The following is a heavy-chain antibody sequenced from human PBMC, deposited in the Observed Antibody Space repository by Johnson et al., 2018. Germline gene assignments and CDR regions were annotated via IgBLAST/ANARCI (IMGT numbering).Heavy chain of an antibody. Sequence: QVQLVQSGGGVVQPGRSLRLSCAASGFTFSSYGMHWVRQAPGKGLEWVAVISYDGSNKYYADSVKGRFTISRENSKNTLYLQMNSLRAEDTALYCCAKAPVGWLGEGAEYFQHWGQGTLVTVSS. J-gene: IGHJ1*01. D-gene: IGHD3-3*01. CDR1: GFTFSSYG. V-gene: IGHV3-30*18. CDR2: ISYDGSNK. CDR3: AKAPVGWLGEGAEYFQH.